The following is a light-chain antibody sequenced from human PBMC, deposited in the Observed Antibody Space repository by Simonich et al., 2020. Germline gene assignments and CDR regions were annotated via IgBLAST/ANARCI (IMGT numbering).Light chain of an antibody. CDR1: SGSIASNY. CDR3: QSYDSGNPVV. Sequence: NFMLTQPHSVSESPGKTVTISCTRSSGSIASNYVQWYQQRPGSAPTTVIYENNQRPSGFPDRFSGSIDSSSNSASLTISGLKTEDEADYYCQSYDSGNPVVFGGGTELTVL. CDR2: ENN. J-gene: IGLJ2*01. V-gene: IGLV6-57*03.